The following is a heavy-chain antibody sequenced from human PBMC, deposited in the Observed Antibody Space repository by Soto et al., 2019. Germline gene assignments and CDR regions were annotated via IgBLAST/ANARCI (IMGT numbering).Heavy chain of an antibody. CDR3: ARGSYYSGWV. D-gene: IGHD6-19*01. Sequence: SPTLSLTCAISGYGVSSTSAASSWIRQSPSRGLEWLGRTYYRSKWYSDYAVSVKSRITINPDTSKNQFSLQLNSVTPEDTAVYYCARGSYYSGWVWGQGTLVTVS. V-gene: IGHV6-1*01. CDR2: TYYRSKWYS. J-gene: IGHJ4*02. CDR1: GYGVSSTSAA.